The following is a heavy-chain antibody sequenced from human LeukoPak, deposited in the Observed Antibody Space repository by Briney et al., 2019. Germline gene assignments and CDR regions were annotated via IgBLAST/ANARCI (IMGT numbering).Heavy chain of an antibody. J-gene: IGHJ4*02. V-gene: IGHV3-23*01. D-gene: IGHD4-17*01. CDR1: GFIFSNYA. CDR2: ISGGGGTT. CDR3: AKDLGTKWTTVTTGYFDY. Sequence: PGGSLRLSXAASGFIFSNYAMTWVRQAPGKGLEWVSAISGGGGTTYYTDSVKGRFTISSGNSKNTLYLQMNSLRAEDTGIYYCAKDLGTKWTTVTTGYFDYWGQGTLVTVSS.